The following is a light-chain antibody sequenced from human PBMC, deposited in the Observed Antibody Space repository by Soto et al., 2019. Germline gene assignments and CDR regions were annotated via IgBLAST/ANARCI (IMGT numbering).Light chain of an antibody. Sequence: EIVLTQSPVTLSLSPGERATLSCRASQSVTTFLAWYHQKPGQAPRLLIYDVSSRATGIPARFSGSGSGTDFTLTIISLEPEDFAVYYCQQRINWPLTFGGGTKVEIK. CDR1: QSVTTF. J-gene: IGKJ4*01. CDR2: DVS. V-gene: IGKV3-11*01. CDR3: QQRINWPLT.